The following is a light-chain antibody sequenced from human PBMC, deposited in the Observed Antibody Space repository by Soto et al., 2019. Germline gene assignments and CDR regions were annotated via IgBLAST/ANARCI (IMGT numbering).Light chain of an antibody. V-gene: IGKV3-11*01. CDR1: QSVSTY. Sequence: DNVLTQSPDSLSLSPGERATLSCRASQSVSTYLAWYQQKPGQAPRLLIYVTSNRATGIPARFSGSGSGTDYTLTISSLEPEDSAVYYCHQRQSWPRTFGQGTKVDIK. CDR2: VTS. CDR3: HQRQSWPRT. J-gene: IGKJ1*01.